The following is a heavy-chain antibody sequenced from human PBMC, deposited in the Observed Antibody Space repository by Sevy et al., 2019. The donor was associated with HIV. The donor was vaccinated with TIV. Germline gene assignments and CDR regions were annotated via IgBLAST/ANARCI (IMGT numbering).Heavy chain of an antibody. J-gene: IGHJ4*02. V-gene: IGHV3-49*04. D-gene: IGHD1-1*01. Sequence: GGSLILSCTTSGFTFGDYAMNWVRQAPGKGLEWVAFLKSKADGGTVDHAASVKGRFTISRDDSKSIAYLQMNDLTTEDTGVYYCTRWKGLQSIFDYWGQGALVPVSS. CDR2: LKSKADGGTV. CDR1: GFTFGDYA. CDR3: TRWKGLQSIFDY.